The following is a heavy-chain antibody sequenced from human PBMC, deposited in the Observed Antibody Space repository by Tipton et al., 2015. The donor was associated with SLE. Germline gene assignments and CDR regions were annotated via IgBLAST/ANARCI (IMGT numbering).Heavy chain of an antibody. CDR3: ARGGLGVSFYSEVDV. D-gene: IGHD2-15*01. CDR2: IYYSGST. Sequence: TLSLTCTVSGGSISSYYWSWIRQPPGKGLEWIGYIYYSGSTNYNPSLKSRVTISVDTSKNQFSLKLSSVTAADTAVYYCARGGLGVSFYSEVDVWGKRSTVTVSS. V-gene: IGHV4-59*01. J-gene: IGHJ6*04. CDR1: GGSISSYY.